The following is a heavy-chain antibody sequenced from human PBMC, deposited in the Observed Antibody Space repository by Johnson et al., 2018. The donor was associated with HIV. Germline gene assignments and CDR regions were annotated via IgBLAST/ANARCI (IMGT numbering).Heavy chain of an antibody. V-gene: IGHV3-30*02. CDR1: GFTFSDYY. CDR3: APTVDTAMLGAFDI. D-gene: IGHD5-18*01. CDR2: IRYDGSNK. J-gene: IGHJ3*02. Sequence: VQLVESGGGLVKPGGSLRLSCVVSGFTFSDYYMSWIRQAPGKGLEWVAFIRYDGSNKYYADSVKGRFTIPRDNSKNTLYLQMNSLRAEDTAVYYCAPTVDTAMLGAFDIWGQGTMVTVSS.